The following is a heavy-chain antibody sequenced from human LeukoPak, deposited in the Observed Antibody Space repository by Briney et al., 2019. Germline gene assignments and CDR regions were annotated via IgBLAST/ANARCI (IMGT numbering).Heavy chain of an antibody. Sequence: GGSLRLSCAASGFTFSSYSMNWVRQAPGKGLEWVSSISSSSSYIYYADSVKGRFTISRDNAKNSLYLQMNSLRAEDTAVYYCTSSCISGESSDYWVEGTLVTVSS. CDR3: TSSCISGESSDY. CDR1: GFTFSSYS. CDR2: ISSSSSYI. V-gene: IGHV3-21*01. D-gene: IGHD2-2*01. J-gene: IGHJ4*02.